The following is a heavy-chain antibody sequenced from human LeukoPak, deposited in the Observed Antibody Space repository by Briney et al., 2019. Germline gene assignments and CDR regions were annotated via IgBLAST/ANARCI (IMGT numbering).Heavy chain of an antibody. CDR1: GYTFTSYG. Sequence: ASVKLSCKASGYTFTSYGINWVRQATGQRPEWMGWMNPNSGNTGYAQQFQGRVTMTRTTSTSTAYMELSSLRSDDTAVYYCARGWFGQLLQDYWGQGTLVTVSS. CDR2: MNPNSGNT. V-gene: IGHV1-8*01. CDR3: ARGWFGQLLQDY. J-gene: IGHJ4*02. D-gene: IGHD3-10*01.